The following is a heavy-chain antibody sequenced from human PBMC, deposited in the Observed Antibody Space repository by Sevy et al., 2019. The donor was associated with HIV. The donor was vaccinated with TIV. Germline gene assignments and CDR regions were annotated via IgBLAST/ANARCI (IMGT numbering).Heavy chain of an antibody. CDR1: GFTFSNAW. CDR2: IKSKTDGGTT. J-gene: IGHJ4*02. Sequence: GGSLRLSCATSGFTFSNAWMSWVRQAPGKGLEWVGRIKSKTDGGTTDYVAPVKGRFTISRDDSKNTLYLQMNSLKTEDTAVYYCTTGCELRGGGFDYWGQRTLVTASS. D-gene: IGHD1-26*01. V-gene: IGHV3-15*01. CDR3: TTGCELRGGGFDY.